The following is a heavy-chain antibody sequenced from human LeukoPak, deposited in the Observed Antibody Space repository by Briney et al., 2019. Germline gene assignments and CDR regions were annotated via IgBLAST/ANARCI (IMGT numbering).Heavy chain of an antibody. CDR2: ISYDGSIE. V-gene: IGHV3-30*03. D-gene: IGHD3-16*02. CDR3: ARSPFGGVIVIGDY. CDR1: GFTFSSHG. J-gene: IGHJ4*02. Sequence: GGSLRLSCAASGFTFSSHGMHWVRQAPGKGLEWVAVISYDGSIEYYADSVKGRFTISRDNSKNTLYLQMNSLRAEDTAAYYCARSPFGGVIVIGDYWGQGTLVTVSS.